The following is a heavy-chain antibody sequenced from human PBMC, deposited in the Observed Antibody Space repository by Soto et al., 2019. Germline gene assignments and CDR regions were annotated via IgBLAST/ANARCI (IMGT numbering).Heavy chain of an antibody. J-gene: IGHJ4*02. D-gene: IGHD6-13*01. Sequence: EVQLLESGGDLVQPGGSLRLSCVASGVTFGSRAMSWVRQAPGEGLEWVSTISGSGGSTYYADSVKGRFTISRDNSKNTLYLQMNSLRAEDTAVYYCAKVVAAAGTGWVDYWGQGTLVTVSS. V-gene: IGHV3-23*01. CDR3: AKVVAAAGTGWVDY. CDR1: GVTFGSRA. CDR2: ISGSGGST.